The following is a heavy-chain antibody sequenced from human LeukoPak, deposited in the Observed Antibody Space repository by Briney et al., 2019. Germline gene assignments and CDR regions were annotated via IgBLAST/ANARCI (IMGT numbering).Heavy chain of an antibody. CDR3: ARDLSGPNPLDY. Sequence: ASVKVSCKGSGYTFTGHYMHWVRQAPGQGLEWMGRINPNSGGTNYAQKFQGRVTMTRGTSIKKAYMELGSLTSDDTAVYYCARDLSGPNPLDYWGQGTLVTVSS. V-gene: IGHV1-2*06. CDR2: INPNSGGT. CDR1: GYTFTGHY. J-gene: IGHJ4*02.